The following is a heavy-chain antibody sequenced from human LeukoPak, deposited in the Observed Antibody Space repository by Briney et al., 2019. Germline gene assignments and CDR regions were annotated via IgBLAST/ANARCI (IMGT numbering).Heavy chain of an antibody. J-gene: IGHJ4*02. CDR3: ARWGSSGYYLDY. V-gene: IGHV1-69*02. Sequence: SVKVSCKASGYTFTGYYMHWVRQAPGQGLEWMGRIIPILGIANYAQKFQGRVTITADKSTSTAYMELSSLRPEDTAVYYCARWGSSGYYLDYWGQGTLVTVSS. CDR1: GYTFTGYY. CDR2: IIPILGIA. D-gene: IGHD3-22*01.